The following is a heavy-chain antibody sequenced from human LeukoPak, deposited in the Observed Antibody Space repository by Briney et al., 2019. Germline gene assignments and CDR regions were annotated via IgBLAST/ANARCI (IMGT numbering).Heavy chain of an antibody. CDR3: ARWGGCGSTSCYGSSRWCAP. CDR2: ISAYKGNT. Sequence: ASVKVSCKASGYTFTSYRISWLRQPPGQGLEWMGLISAYKGNTNNVQKLQDRVILTTHTSTSTASLELRSLRYDDTAVYYCARWGGCGSTSCYGSSRWCAPWGQGTLFTVSS. J-gene: IGHJ5*02. V-gene: IGHV1-18*01. CDR1: GYTFTSYR. D-gene: IGHD2-2*01.